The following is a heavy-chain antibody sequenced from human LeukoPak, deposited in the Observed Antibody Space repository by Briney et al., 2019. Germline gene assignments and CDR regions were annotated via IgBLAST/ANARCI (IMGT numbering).Heavy chain of an antibody. CDR2: ISWNSGSI. D-gene: IGHD5-18*01. J-gene: IGHJ4*02. CDR3: ARDRGYSYGYPVY. CDR1: GFTFDDYA. Sequence: GGSLRLSCAASGFTFDDYAMHWVRQAPGKGLEWVSGISWNSGSIGYADSVKGRFTISRDNAKNSLYLQMNSLRAEDTALYYCARDRGYSYGYPVYWGQGTLVTVSS. V-gene: IGHV3-9*01.